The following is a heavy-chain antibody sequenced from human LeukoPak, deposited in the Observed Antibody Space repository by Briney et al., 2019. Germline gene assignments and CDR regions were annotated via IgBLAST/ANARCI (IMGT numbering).Heavy chain of an antibody. CDR1: GYTFTKYD. D-gene: IGHD2-15*01. J-gene: IGHJ6*03. V-gene: IGHV1-8*03. CDR2: MNPGSGNA. CDR3: ASNLYCSGGSCYSSYYYYMDV. Sequence: GASVKVSCRASGYTFTKYDMNWLRQATGQGLEWMGWMNPGSGNAGYAQKFQGRVTITADESTSTAYMELSSLRSEDTAVYYCASNLYCSGGSCYSSYYYYMDVWGKGTTVTVSS.